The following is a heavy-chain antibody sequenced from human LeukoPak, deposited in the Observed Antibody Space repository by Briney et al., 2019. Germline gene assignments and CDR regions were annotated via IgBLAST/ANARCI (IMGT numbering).Heavy chain of an antibody. CDR1: GFTFSRYW. CDR2: IKTDGSYT. D-gene: IGHD6-13*01. J-gene: IGHJ4*02. V-gene: IGHV3-74*01. Sequence: GGSLRLSCAASGFTFSRYWMHWVRQAPGKGLVWVSRIKTDGSYTNYADSVKGRFTISRDNAKNTLYLQMSSLRAEDTAVYYCARGREYSSSGYALGYWGQGTLVTVSS. CDR3: ARGREYSSSGYALGY.